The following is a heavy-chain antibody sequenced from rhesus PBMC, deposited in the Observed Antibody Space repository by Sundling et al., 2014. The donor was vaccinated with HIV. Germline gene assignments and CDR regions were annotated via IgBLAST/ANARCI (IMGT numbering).Heavy chain of an antibody. CDR3: ATERKHYNFWAAYNFRAFDF. V-gene: IGHV4-173*01. J-gene: IGHJ3*01. CDR2: LSGSGGST. CDR1: GGTITSNY. D-gene: IGHD3-3*01. Sequence: QVQLQESGPGLVKPSETLSLTCAVSGGTITSNYWNWIRQPPGKGLEWIGRLSGSGGSTDYKSSLKSRVTISIDTSKNQFSLSLRSVTAADTAVYYCATERKHYNFWAAYNFRAFDFWGQGLRVTVSS.